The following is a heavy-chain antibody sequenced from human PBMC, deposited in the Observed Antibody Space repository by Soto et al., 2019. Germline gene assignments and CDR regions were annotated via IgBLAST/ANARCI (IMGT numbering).Heavy chain of an antibody. CDR2: MNPNSGNT. CDR3: ARLQQYYGGKPGDAFDI. Sequence: GASVKVSCKASGYTFTSYDINWVRQATGQGLEWMGWMNPNSGNTGYAQKFQGRVTMTRNTSISTAYMELSSLRSEDTAVYYCARLQQYYGGKPGDAFDIWGQGXMVTV. V-gene: IGHV1-8*01. D-gene: IGHD4-17*01. CDR1: GYTFTSYD. J-gene: IGHJ3*02.